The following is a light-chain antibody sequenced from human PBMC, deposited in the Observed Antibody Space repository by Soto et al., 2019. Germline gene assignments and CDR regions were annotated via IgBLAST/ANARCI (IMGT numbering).Light chain of an antibody. CDR3: SCARCKTHVL. V-gene: IGLV2-23*02. J-gene: IGLJ2*01. CDR2: GIS. CDR1: SSDAGSYNL. Sequence: QSALTQPASVSGCPGQSITISCSGTSSDAGSYNLVSWYQQYPGKAPKLIIYGISQRPSGISDRFSGSKSGTTASLTVSGLLAEDESDYYCSCARCKTHVLFCGGTKVTVL.